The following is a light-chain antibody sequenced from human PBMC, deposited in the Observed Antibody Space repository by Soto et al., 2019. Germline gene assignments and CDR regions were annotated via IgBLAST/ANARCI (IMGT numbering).Light chain of an antibody. V-gene: IGKV3-20*01. CDR3: QQYGRSPFT. Sequence: PGERATLSCRASQRIANNFLAWFQQKPGQPPTLLIYGASTRASGIPDRFSGSGSGTDFALTISRLEPGDFAVYYCQQYGRSPFTFGQWTKLQIK. CDR1: QRIANNF. J-gene: IGKJ2*01. CDR2: GAS.